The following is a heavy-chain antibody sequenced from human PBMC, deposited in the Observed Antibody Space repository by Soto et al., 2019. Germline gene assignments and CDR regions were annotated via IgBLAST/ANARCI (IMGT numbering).Heavy chain of an antibody. D-gene: IGHD6-13*01. Sequence: PGESLKISCKGSGYSFTSYAMSWVRQAPGKGLEWVSAISGSGGSTYYADSVKGRFTISRDNSKNTLYLQMNSLRAEDTAVYYCAYSSTPFDYWGQGTLVTVSS. CDR3: AYSSTPFDY. CDR1: GYSFTSYA. CDR2: ISGSGGST. J-gene: IGHJ4*02. V-gene: IGHV3-23*01.